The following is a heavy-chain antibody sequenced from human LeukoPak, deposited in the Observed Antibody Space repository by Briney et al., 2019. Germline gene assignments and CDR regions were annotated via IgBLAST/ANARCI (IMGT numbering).Heavy chain of an antibody. CDR2: ISGSGGNT. V-gene: IGHV3-23*01. CDR1: GFTFTNYP. J-gene: IGHJ4*02. Sequence: PGGSLRLSCAASGFTFTNYPMNWVRQAPGKGLEWVSDISGSGGNTHYAGSVKGRFTISRDNSKNTLYLQMNSLTAEDTAIYYCAKERITTTAFDYWGQGTLVTVSS. CDR3: AKERITTTAFDY. D-gene: IGHD4-17*01.